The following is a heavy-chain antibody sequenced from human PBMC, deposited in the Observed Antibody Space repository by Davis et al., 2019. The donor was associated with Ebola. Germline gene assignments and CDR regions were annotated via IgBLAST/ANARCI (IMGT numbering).Heavy chain of an antibody. V-gene: IGHV3-30*18. J-gene: IGHJ3*02. CDR2: ISYDGSVK. CDR1: GFTFSNYG. Sequence: GESLKISCAASGFTFSNYGVHWVRQAPGKGLEWVAVISYDGSVKYYADSVKGRFTISRDNSKNTLYLQMNGLRVEDTAIYYCAKDTSNIWFDIWGQGTMVTVSS. D-gene: IGHD1-26*01. CDR3: AKDTSNIWFDI.